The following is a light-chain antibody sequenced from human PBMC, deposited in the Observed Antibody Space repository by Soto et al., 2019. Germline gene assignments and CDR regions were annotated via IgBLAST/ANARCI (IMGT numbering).Light chain of an antibody. Sequence: EIVMTQSPATLSVYPWEIATLSCRASQTITSSLAWYQQKPGQAPRLLIYGASTRATGIPPRFSGSGSGTEFTLTISSLQPEDFASYYCQQFNSFPLTFGGGTKVDIK. CDR2: GAS. CDR1: QTITSS. V-gene: IGKV3-15*01. CDR3: QQFNSFPLT. J-gene: IGKJ4*01.